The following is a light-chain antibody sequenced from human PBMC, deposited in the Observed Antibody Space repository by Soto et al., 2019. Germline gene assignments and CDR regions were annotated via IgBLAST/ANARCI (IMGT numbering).Light chain of an antibody. CDR2: LGS. Sequence: DIVMTQSPLSLSVTPGEPASISCRSSQSLLHSNGNKYVDWYLQKPGQSPQLLIYLGSNRASGDPDRFSGSGSGTDFTLKISRVEAEDVGLYYCMQALQTPLTFGGGTKVEIK. J-gene: IGKJ4*01. CDR1: QSLLHSNGNKY. V-gene: IGKV2-28*01. CDR3: MQALQTPLT.